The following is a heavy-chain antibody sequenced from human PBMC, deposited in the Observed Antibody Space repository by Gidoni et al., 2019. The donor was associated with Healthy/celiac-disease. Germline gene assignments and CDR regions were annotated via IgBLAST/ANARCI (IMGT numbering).Heavy chain of an antibody. Sequence: QVQLVQSGAEVKKPGASVKVSCKASGYTFTSYDINWVRQATGQGLEWMGWMNPNSGNTGYAQKLQGRVTMTRNTSISTAYMELSSLRSEDTAVYYCARAVHFGRQLPPDYWGQGTLVTVSS. CDR1: GYTFTSYD. J-gene: IGHJ4*02. CDR2: MNPNSGNT. V-gene: IGHV1-8*01. D-gene: IGHD2-2*01. CDR3: ARAVHFGRQLPPDY.